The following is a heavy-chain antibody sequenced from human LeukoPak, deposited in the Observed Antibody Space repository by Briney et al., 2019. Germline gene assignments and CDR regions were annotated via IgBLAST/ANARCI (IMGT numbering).Heavy chain of an antibody. D-gene: IGHD2-15*01. J-gene: IGHJ4*02. CDR3: AKDLVAGGYFDY. CDR1: GFIFSNYA. Sequence: GGSLRLSCKASGFIFSNYAMSWVRQAPGKGLEWVSIITGSGGNSYYTDSVKGRFTLSRDNSKNTLFLQMNSLRAEDTAVYYCAKDLVAGGYFDYWGQGTLVTVSS. V-gene: IGHV3-23*01. CDR2: ITGSGGNS.